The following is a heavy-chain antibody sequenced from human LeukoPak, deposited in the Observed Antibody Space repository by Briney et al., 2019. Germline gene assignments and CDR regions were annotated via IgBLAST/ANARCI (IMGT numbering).Heavy chain of an antibody. Sequence: GGSLRLSCAASGFTFSSYSMNWVRQAPGKGLEWVSVIYSGGSTYYADSVKGRFTISRDNSKDTLYLQMNSLRAEDTAVYYCARDLGKFDVWGQGTTVTVSS. CDR1: GFTFSSYS. J-gene: IGHJ6*02. CDR3: ARDLGKFDV. D-gene: IGHD3-16*01. V-gene: IGHV3-66*01. CDR2: IYSGGST.